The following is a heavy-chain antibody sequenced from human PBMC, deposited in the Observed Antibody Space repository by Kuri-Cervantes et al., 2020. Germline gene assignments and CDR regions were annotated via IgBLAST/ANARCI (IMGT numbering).Heavy chain of an antibody. CDR1: GGTFSSYA. J-gene: IGHJ4*02. Sequence: SVKVSCKASGGTFSSYAISWVRQAPGQALEWLGWITPFNGNTNYAQKFQERVTITRDMSTSTAYMELSGLRIEDTAVYYCARSPVGVAPCDSWGQGTLVTVSS. D-gene: IGHD1-26*01. V-gene: IGHV1-69*10. CDR3: ARSPVGVAPCDS. CDR2: ITPFNGNT.